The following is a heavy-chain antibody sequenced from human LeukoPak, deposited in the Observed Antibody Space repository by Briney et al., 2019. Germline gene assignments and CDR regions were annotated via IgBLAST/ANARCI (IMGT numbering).Heavy chain of an antibody. J-gene: IGHJ5*02. CDR1: GFTFSSYG. Sequence: GGPLRLTCAASGFTFSSYGMHWVRQAPGKGLEWVAIISYDGSNKYYADSVKGRFTISRDNSKNTLYLQMNSLRAEDTAVYYCARGGYSSSRSALENWFDPWGQGTLVTVSS. CDR3: ARGGYSSSRSALENWFDP. CDR2: ISYDGSNK. D-gene: IGHD6-13*01. V-gene: IGHV3-30*03.